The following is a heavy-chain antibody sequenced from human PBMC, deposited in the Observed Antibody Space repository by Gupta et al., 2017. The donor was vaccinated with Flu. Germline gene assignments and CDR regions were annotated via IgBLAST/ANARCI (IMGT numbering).Heavy chain of an antibody. D-gene: IGHD5-12*01. CDR2: INHGGYT. CDR3: AGGDRAYCAAGSCYDLEH. Sequence: SFIGYYWSWIRQSPGKGLEWIGEINHGGYTNYNPSLESRVTISRDTSKSEVSLKLNSVNVADTGVYFCAGGDRAYCAAGSCYDLEHWGQGTLVTVSS. V-gene: IGHV4-34*13. J-gene: IGHJ4*02. CDR1: SFIGYY.